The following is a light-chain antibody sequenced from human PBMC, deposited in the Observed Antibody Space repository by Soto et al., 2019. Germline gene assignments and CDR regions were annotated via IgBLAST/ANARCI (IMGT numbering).Light chain of an antibody. CDR2: EVS. CDR1: SSDVGAFPY. J-gene: IGLJ2*01. CDR3: SSYTTTTTNVI. Sequence: QSVLTQPASVSGSPGQSITLSCTGSSSDVGAFPYVSWYQQHPGSAPKLLIYEVSDRPSGVSDRFSGSKSDNTASLTISGLQAEDEALNFCSSYTTTTTNVIFGGGTQLTVL. V-gene: IGLV2-14*01.